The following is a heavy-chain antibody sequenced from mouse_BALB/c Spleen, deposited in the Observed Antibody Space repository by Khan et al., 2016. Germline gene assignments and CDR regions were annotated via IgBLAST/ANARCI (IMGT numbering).Heavy chain of an antibody. CDR3: ARRRAMDY. V-gene: IGHV3-2*02. CDR1: GYSITSDYA. J-gene: IGHJ4*01. Sequence: EVQLQESGPGLVKPSQSLSLTCTVTGYSITSDYAWNLIRQFPGNKLAWMRYISYSGSTSYNPSLQSRISITRDTSKHQFFLPLNSVTTEDTDTYYCARRRAMDYGGQGTSVTVSS. CDR2: ISYSGST.